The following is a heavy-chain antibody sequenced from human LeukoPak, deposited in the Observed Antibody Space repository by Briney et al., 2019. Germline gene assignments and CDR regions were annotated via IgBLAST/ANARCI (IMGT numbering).Heavy chain of an antibody. V-gene: IGHV1-18*01. CDR1: GYTFTSYG. D-gene: IGHD3-10*01. Sequence: ASVKVSCKASGYTFTSYGISWVRQAPGQGLEWMGWISAYNGNTHYAQKLQGRVTITADESTSTAYMELSSLRSEDTAVYYCAIAAMVRGVFDYWGQGTLVTVSS. CDR3: AIAAMVRGVFDY. CDR2: ISAYNGNT. J-gene: IGHJ4*02.